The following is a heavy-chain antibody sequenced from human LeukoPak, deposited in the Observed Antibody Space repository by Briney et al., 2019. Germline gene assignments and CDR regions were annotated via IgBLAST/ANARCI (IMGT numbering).Heavy chain of an antibody. CDR3: ARGRSSSRSNYYYGMDV. CDR1: GFTFSSYG. D-gene: IGHD6-13*01. J-gene: IGHJ6*02. Sequence: GSLRLSCAASGFTFSSYGMHWIRQPPGKGLEWIGEINHSGSTNYNPSLKSRVTISVDTSKNQFSLKLSSVTAADTAVYYCARGRSSSRSNYYYGMDVWGQGTTVTVSS. V-gene: IGHV4-34*01. CDR2: INHSGST.